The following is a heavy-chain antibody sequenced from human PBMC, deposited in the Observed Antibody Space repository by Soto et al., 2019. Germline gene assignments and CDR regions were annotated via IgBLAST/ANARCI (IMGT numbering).Heavy chain of an antibody. CDR3: ARGIGYCSSINCHSSRRLRFDS. Sequence: QVQLQQWGAGLLKPSETLSLTCAVYGGSFSGYYWTWIRQSPEKGLEWIGEVNHSGTTYYNPSLKTRVTISVHTPKNQFSLKMSSVTAADTAVYYCARGIGYCSSINCHSSRRLRFDSWGQGTLVTVSS. V-gene: IGHV4-34*01. CDR2: VNHSGTT. CDR1: GGSFSGYY. D-gene: IGHD2-2*01. J-gene: IGHJ4*02.